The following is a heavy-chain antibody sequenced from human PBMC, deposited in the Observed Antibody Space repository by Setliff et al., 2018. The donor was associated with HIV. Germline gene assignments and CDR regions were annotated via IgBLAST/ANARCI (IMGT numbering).Heavy chain of an antibody. CDR1: GFTFSGSP. V-gene: IGHV3-73*01. Sequence: GESLKISCGASGFTFSGSPMHWVRQASGKGLEWVGRIKTEAEGYATAYAASVKGRFTISRDDSKNTAYLQMNSLTAEDTALYYCVRDLARVIAHWGQGTLVTVSS. CDR3: VRDLARVIAH. CDR2: IKTEAEGYAT. J-gene: IGHJ4*02. D-gene: IGHD2-21*01.